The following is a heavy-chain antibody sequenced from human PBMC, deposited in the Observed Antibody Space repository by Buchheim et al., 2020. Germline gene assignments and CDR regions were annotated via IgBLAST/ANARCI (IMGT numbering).Heavy chain of an antibody. CDR3: AKGWLQFKTGDWYFDL. V-gene: IGHV4-61*02. Sequence: QVQLQESGPGLVKPSQTLSLTCTVSGGSISSGSYYWSWIRQPAGKGLEWIGRIYTSGSTNYNPSLKSRVTISVDTSKNQFSLKLSSVTAADTAVYYCAKGWLQFKTGDWYFDLWGRGTL. J-gene: IGHJ2*01. CDR1: GGSISSGSYY. D-gene: IGHD5-24*01. CDR2: IYTSGST.